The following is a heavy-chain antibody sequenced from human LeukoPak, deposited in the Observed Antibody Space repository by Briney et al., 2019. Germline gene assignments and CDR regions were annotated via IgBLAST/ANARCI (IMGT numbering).Heavy chain of an antibody. CDR3: ARETADYYDSSGYYTTFDY. CDR2: IIPIFGTA. CDR1: GGTFSSYA. D-gene: IGHD3-22*01. Sequence: SVKVYCKASGGTFSSYAISWVRQAPGQGLEWMGGIIPIFGTANCAQKFQGRVTITADESTSTAYMELSSLRSEDTAVYYCARETADYYDSSGYYTTFDYWGQGTLVTVSS. V-gene: IGHV1-69*13. J-gene: IGHJ4*02.